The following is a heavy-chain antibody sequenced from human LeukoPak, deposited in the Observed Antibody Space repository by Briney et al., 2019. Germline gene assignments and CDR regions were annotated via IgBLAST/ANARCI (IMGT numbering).Heavy chain of an antibody. J-gene: IGHJ4*02. V-gene: IGHV3-23*01. CDR3: AKEYYYDSSGSTNDY. CDR2: ISGSGGST. Sequence: GGSLRLSCAASGFTFSSYAMSWVRQAPGKGLEWVSAISGSGGSTYYADSVKGRFTISRDNSKNTLYLRMNSLRAEDTAVYYCAKEYYYDSSGSTNDYWGQGTLVTVSS. D-gene: IGHD3-22*01. CDR1: GFTFSSYA.